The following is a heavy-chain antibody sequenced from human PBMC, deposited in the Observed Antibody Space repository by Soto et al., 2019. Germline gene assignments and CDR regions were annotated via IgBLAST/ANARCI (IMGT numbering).Heavy chain of an antibody. CDR2: IYWDDDK. D-gene: IGHD3-3*01. CDR1: GFSLTTSGVG. Sequence: QITLNESGPTVVRPTETLTLTCRFSGFSLTTSGVGVGWIRQSPGKAPEWLALIYWDDDKRYSASLKSRLTITKGTSKNQVVLTVSDLDPTDTDTYYCAHRVLRTVFGLVTTTAIYFDFWGQGTPVAVSS. CDR3: AHRVLRTVFGLVTTTAIYFDF. J-gene: IGHJ4*02. V-gene: IGHV2-5*02.